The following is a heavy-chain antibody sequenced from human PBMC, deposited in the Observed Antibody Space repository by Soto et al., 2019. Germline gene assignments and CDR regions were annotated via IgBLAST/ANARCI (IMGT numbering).Heavy chain of an antibody. CDR2: IIHSEST. J-gene: IGHJ6*02. D-gene: IGHD1-26*01. CDR3: ARQRPTDGRWEFANYYGMDV. Sequence: SETLSLTCAVYGGSFSAYYWSWVRQPPGKGLEWIGEIIHSESTKYNPSLKSRVTISVGTSKNQFSLKLSSVTAADTAVYYCARQRPTDGRWEFANYYGMDVWGQGTPVTVSS. CDR1: GGSFSAYY. V-gene: IGHV4-34*12.